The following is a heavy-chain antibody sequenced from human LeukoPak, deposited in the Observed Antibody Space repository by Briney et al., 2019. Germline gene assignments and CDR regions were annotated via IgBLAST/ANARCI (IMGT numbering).Heavy chain of an antibody. D-gene: IGHD3-16*02. J-gene: IGHJ5*02. CDR1: GGSFSGYY. Sequence: SETLSLTCAVYGGSFSGYYWSWIRQPPGKGLEWIGEINHSGSTNYNPSLKSRVTISVDTSKNQFSLKLSSVTAADTAVYYCARGGNAWGSYRGRYNWFDPWGQGTLVTVSS. CDR2: INHSGST. V-gene: IGHV4-34*01. CDR3: ARGGNAWGSYRGRYNWFDP.